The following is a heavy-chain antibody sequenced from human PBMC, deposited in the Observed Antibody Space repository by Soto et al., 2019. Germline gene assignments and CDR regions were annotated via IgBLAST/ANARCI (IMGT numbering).Heavy chain of an antibody. Sequence: PGGTLRLSCAASGVTFSSYGMHWVRQAPGKGLEWVSAISRSGGSTYYADSVQGRFTISRDNSRNTLYLQMNSLRAEDTAVYYCATAGISMIIVVDDYWGQGTLVTVSS. J-gene: IGHJ4*02. CDR3: ATAGISMIIVVDDY. D-gene: IGHD3-22*01. CDR1: GVTFSSYG. V-gene: IGHV3-23*01. CDR2: ISRSGGST.